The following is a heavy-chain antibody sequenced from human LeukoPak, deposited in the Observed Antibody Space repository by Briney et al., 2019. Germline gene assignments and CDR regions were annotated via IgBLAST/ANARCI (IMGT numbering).Heavy chain of an antibody. V-gene: IGHV4-4*01. CDR1: GGSITSPNW. Sequence: PSETLSLTCAVSGGSITSPNWWSWVRQPPGKGLGWIGEISHTGGTNYNPSLQSRVTISVDKSKNQFSLKLSSVTAADRAVYCCARVPGIVGATGPHYWGQGTLVTVSS. D-gene: IGHD1-26*01. CDR2: ISHTGGT. J-gene: IGHJ4*02. CDR3: ARVPGIVGATGPHY.